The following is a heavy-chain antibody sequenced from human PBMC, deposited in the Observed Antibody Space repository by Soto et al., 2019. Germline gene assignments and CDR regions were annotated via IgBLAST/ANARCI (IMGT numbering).Heavy chain of an antibody. J-gene: IGHJ6*02. CDR3: ARETSQNVSSHYGMGV. V-gene: IGHV4-34*01. CDR1: GGSFSGFY. Sequence: SETLSLTCAIYGGSFSGFYWSWIRQPPGKVLEWIGEINDSGTTNYNPSLKSRVTISADTSKAHFSLRLTSVTAADTAVYYCARETSQNVSSHYGMGVWGQGTTVT. CDR2: INDSGTT.